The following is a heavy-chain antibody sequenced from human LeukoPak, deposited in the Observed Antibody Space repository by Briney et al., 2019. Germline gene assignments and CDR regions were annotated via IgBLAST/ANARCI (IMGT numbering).Heavy chain of an antibody. CDR1: GGTFSSYA. D-gene: IGHD3-22*01. J-gene: IGHJ4*02. V-gene: IGHV1-69*05. CDR2: IIPIFGTA. Sequence: ASVKVSCKASGGTFSSYAISWVRQAPGQGLEWMGGIIPIFGTANYAQKFQGRVTITTDESTSTAYMELSSLRSEDTAVYYCVRGPTYYYDSSGGSFDYWGQGTLVTVSS. CDR3: VRGPTYYYDSSGGSFDY.